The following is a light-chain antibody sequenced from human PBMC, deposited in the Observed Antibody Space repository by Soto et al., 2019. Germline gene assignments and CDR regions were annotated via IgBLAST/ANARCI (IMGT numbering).Light chain of an antibody. J-gene: IGKJ1*01. Sequence: ELVLTQSPATLSLSPGTRATLSCRASQNISNYLIWYQQKPGQAPRLLIYDVSNRATGIPARFSVIVSGTDCTLTISSLQPEDGAVYDGQQRSNWPRTFGQGTKVDI. CDR3: QQRSNWPRT. CDR2: DVS. V-gene: IGKV3-11*01. CDR1: QNISNY.